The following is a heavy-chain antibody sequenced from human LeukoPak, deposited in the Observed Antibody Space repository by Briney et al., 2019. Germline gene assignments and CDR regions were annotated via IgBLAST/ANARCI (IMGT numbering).Heavy chain of an antibody. D-gene: IGHD6-13*01. J-gene: IGHJ5*02. CDR2: ISYDGSNK. V-gene: IGHV3-30-3*01. CDR1: GFTFSSYA. Sequence: PGGSLRLSCAASGFTFSSYAMHWVRQAPGKGLEWVAVISYDGSNKYYADSVKGRFTISRDNSKNTLYLQMNSLRAEDTAVYYCAKGPPPGSSSWYSFWFDPWGQGTLVTVSS. CDR3: AKGPPPGSSSWYSFWFDP.